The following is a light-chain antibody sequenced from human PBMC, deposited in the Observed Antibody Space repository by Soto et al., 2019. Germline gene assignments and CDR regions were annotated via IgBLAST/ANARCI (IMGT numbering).Light chain of an antibody. CDR2: DAS. V-gene: IGKV3D-15*01. CDR3: QQYNNWPPEYT. CDR1: QSVSSK. Sequence: EIVMTQSPATLSVSPGERATLTCRASQSVSSKLAWSQQKPGQAPRLLIYDASTRATGVPARFSGSGSGTDFTLSISSLQSEDFAVYYCQQYNNWPPEYTFGQGTRLDIK. J-gene: IGKJ2*01.